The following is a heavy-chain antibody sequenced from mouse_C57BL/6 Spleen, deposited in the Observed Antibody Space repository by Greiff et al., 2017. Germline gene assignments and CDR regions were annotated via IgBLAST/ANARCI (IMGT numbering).Heavy chain of an antibody. D-gene: IGHD2-2*01. CDR2: IDPSDSST. CDR3: ASMVTTGNSY. V-gene: IGHV1-69*01. CDR1: GYTFTSYW. Sequence: QVQLQQPGAELVMPGASVTLSCKASGYTFTSYWMHWVKQRPGQGLAWIGEIDPSDSSTNYTQKFKGKSTLTVDKSSSTAYMQLSSLTSEDSAVYYCASMVTTGNSYWGHVTLVTVSA. J-gene: IGHJ3*01.